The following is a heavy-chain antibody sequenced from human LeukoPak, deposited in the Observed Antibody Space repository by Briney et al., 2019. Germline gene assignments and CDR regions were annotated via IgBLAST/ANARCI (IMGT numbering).Heavy chain of an antibody. J-gene: IGHJ5*02. V-gene: IGHV3-74*01. D-gene: IGHD3-22*01. CDR3: ARGYYDSSGYFKVGYNWFDP. CDR1: GFTFSSYW. CDR2: INSDRSST. Sequence: GGSLRLSCAASGFTFSSYWMHWVRQAPGKGLVWVPRINSDRSSTSYADSVKGRFTISRDNAKNTLYLQMNSLRAENTAVYYCARGYYDSSGYFKVGYNWFDPWGQGTLVTVSS.